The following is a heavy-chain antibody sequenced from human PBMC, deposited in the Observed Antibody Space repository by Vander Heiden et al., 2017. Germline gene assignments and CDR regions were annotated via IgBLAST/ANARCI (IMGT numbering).Heavy chain of an antibody. Sequence: EVQLVSSGGALVQPGGALTLCCAASGFTFSTYCINWVRQAPGKGLELFSYLSSGSATIYFADSVKCRFTVSRDNAKNSLYMQMNRLRDEDTAVYYCAIDIWRGVLSNTMDVWGQGTTVTVYS. CDR2: LSSGSATI. D-gene: IGHD3-16*02. V-gene: IGHV3-48*02. CDR1: GFTFSTYC. J-gene: IGHJ6*02. CDR3: AIDIWRGVLSNTMDV.